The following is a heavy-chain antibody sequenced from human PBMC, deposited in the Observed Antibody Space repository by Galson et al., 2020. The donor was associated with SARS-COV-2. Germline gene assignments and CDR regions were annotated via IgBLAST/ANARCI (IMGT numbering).Heavy chain of an antibody. J-gene: IGHJ6*02. V-gene: IGHV3-21*01. CDR1: GFIFRSYG. D-gene: IGHD1-20*01. CDR3: ARTIIETQDHGPTVDV. CDR2: ISPASGYK. Sequence: GGSLRLSCAASGFIFRSYGMTWVRQAPGKGLEWVSSISPASGYKYHTESVQGRFSISRDNAESSLYLQMNSLKVEDTGVYYCARTIIETQDHGPTVDVWGQGTTVTVS.